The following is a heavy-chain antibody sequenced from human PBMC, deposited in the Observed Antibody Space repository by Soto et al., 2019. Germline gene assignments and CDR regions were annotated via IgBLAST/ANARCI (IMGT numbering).Heavy chain of an antibody. J-gene: IGHJ4*02. CDR3: ASARYYDILTGYLLGPYFDY. Sequence: GGSLRLSCVASGFTFTNYEMNWVRQAPGKGLEWISYIDTSGDTIRYADSVKGRFTISRDNAKNSLYLQMNSLRAEDTAVYYCASARYYDILTGYLLGPYFDYWGQGPLVTVSS. D-gene: IGHD3-9*01. CDR2: IDTSGDTI. V-gene: IGHV3-48*03. CDR1: GFTFTNYE.